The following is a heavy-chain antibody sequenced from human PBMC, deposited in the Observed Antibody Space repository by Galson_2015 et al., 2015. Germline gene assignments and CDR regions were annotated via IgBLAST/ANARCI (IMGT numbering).Heavy chain of an antibody. V-gene: IGHV1-18*04. Sequence: SVKVSCKASGYTFTSYGISWVRQAPGQGLEWMGWISAYNGNTNYAQKLQGRVTITTDTSTSTAYMELRSLRSDDTAVYYCARDRWWYDSSGYYYYYYGMDVWGQGTTVTVSS. CDR1: GYTFTSYG. J-gene: IGHJ6*02. CDR2: ISAYNGNT. CDR3: ARDRWWYDSSGYYYYYYGMDV. D-gene: IGHD3-22*01.